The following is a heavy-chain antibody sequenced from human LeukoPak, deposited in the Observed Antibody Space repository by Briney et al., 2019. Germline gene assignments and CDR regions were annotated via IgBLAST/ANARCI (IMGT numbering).Heavy chain of an antibody. D-gene: IGHD3-22*01. Sequence: HTGGSLRLSCAASGFTFSSCWMHWVRQAPGKGLVWVSRINSDGSSTTYADSVKGRFTISRDNSKNTLYLQMNSLRAEDTAVYYCARGSPVTYYYDSSGYYRDAFDIWGQGTMVTVSS. V-gene: IGHV3-74*01. CDR1: GFTFSSCW. CDR2: INSDGSST. CDR3: ARGSPVTYYYDSSGYYRDAFDI. J-gene: IGHJ3*02.